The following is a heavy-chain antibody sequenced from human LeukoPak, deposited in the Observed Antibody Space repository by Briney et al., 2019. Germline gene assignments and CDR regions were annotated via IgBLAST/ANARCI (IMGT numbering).Heavy chain of an antibody. CDR1: GYAFDYYG. D-gene: IGHD1-26*01. Sequence: SVKVSCKASGYAFDYYGITWVRQAPGQGLEWMGGIIPIFGTANYAQKFQGRVTITADESTSTAYMELSSLRSEDTAVYYCARLVGARNYWGQGTLVTVSS. CDR3: ARLVGARNY. CDR2: IIPIFGTA. V-gene: IGHV1-69*13. J-gene: IGHJ4*02.